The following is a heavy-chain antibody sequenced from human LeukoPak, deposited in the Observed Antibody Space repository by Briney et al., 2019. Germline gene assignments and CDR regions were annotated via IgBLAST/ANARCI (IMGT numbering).Heavy chain of an antibody. CDR1: GGSVSSYY. CDR3: ARGWGYFDS. D-gene: IGHD7-27*01. J-gene: IGHJ4*02. CDR2: IYYSGST. Sequence: ASETLSLTCTVSGGSVSSYYLSWIRQPPGKGLEWIRYIYYSGSTNYSPSLKSRVTISVDTSKNQFSLKLSSVTAADTAVYYCARGWGYFDSWGQGTLVTVSS. V-gene: IGHV4-59*08.